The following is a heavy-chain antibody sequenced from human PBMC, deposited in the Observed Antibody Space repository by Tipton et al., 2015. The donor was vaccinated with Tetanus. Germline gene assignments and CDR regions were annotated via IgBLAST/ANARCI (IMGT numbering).Heavy chain of an antibody. Sequence: SLRLSCAASGFTFSSYAMSWVRQAPGKGLEWVSAISGSGGSTYYADSVKGRFTISRDNSKNTLYLQMNSPRAEDTAVYYCAKAHHEANYYYYGMDVWGQGTTVTVSS. J-gene: IGHJ6*02. CDR1: GFTFSSYA. V-gene: IGHV3-23*01. CDR3: AKAHHEANYYYYGMDV. CDR2: ISGSGGST.